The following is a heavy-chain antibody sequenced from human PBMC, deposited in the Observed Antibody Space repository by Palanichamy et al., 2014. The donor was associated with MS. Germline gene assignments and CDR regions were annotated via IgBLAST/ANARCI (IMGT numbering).Heavy chain of an antibody. CDR3: ARFGLRDFGDIRNWFDP. J-gene: IGHJ5*02. V-gene: IGHV4-34*01. CDR2: VTHGGST. D-gene: IGHD3-10*01. CDR1: GVSFSGYH. Sequence: QVQLQQWGAGLLKPSETLSLTCAVYGVSFSGYHWTWIRQPPGKGLEWIGEVTHGGSTKYNPSLKSRVTISLDTSKSQSSLKLTSVTDADTAVYFCARFGLRDFGDIRNWFDPWGQGTLVTVSS.